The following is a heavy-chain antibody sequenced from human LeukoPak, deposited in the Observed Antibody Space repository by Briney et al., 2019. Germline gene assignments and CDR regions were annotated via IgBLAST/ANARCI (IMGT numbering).Heavy chain of an antibody. CDR1: GFTFSSYG. D-gene: IGHD6-13*01. CDR2: ISYDGSNK. Sequence: GGSLRLSCAASGFTFSSYGMHWVRQAPGKGLEWVAVISYDGSNKYYADSVKGRFTISRDNSKNTLYLQMNSLRADDTAVYYCASSWAYFDSWGQGTLVTVSS. J-gene: IGHJ4*02. CDR3: ASSWAYFDS. V-gene: IGHV3-30*03.